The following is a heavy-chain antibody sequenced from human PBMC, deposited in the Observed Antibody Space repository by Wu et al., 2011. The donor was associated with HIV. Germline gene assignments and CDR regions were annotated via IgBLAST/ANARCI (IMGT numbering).Heavy chain of an antibody. V-gene: IGHV1-69*12. J-gene: IGHJ4*03. Sequence: QVQLEQSGAEVKTPGSSVKVSCKASGGNFINYAISWVRQAPGQGLEWMGGIIPIFRTANYAQKFQGRVTITADDSTSTAFMELSSLRSNDTAVYYCASAAMTTISFFDHHYFDCWATGTWSPSPQ. CDR2: IIPIFRTA. CDR3: ASAAMTTISFFDHHYFDC. CDR1: GGNFINYA. D-gene: IGHD5-24*01.